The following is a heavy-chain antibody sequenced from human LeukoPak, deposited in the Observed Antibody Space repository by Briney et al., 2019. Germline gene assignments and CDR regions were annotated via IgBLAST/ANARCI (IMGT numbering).Heavy chain of an antibody. D-gene: IGHD4/OR15-4a*01. J-gene: IGHJ4*02. CDR2: ISSNGGST. CDR3: VKRLNNYFDY. CDR1: GFIFSSYA. V-gene: IGHV3-64D*06. Sequence: HSGGSLRLSCSASGFIFSSYAMHWVRQAPGKGLEFVSGISSNGGSTYYADSVKARFTMSRDNSKNALYLQMSSPRAEDTAVYYCVKRLNNYFDYWGQGTLVTVSS.